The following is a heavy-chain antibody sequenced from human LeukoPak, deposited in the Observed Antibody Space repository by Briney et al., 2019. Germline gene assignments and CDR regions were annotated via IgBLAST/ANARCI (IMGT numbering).Heavy chain of an antibody. CDR2: IYSGGST. CDR1: EFTVSSNY. V-gene: IGHV3-53*01. CDR3: ATGSGRYRTPYYYTAV. Sequence: GGSLRLSCGGSEFTVSSNYMSWVRQAPGKGLEWVSVIYSGGSTYYADSVKGRFTISRDNSKNTPYLQMNSLRADDTAVYYCATGSGRYRTPYYYTAVWGKGTTVTVSS. J-gene: IGHJ6*03. D-gene: IGHD3-10*01.